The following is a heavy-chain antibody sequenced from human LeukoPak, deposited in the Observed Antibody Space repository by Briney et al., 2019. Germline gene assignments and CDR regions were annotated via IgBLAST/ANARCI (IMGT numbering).Heavy chain of an antibody. CDR3: ARHALPYYYDTYFDY. Sequence: PSQTLSLTSTVSSRSLSSSSYYWGWIRQPPGKGLEWIGSIYYTGSTYYNPSLESRVTISVDTSKIQFSLKLSSVTAADTAVYYCARHALPYYYDTYFDYWGQGTLVTVSS. J-gene: IGHJ4*02. V-gene: IGHV4-39*01. CDR1: SRSLSSSSYY. D-gene: IGHD3-22*01. CDR2: IYYTGST.